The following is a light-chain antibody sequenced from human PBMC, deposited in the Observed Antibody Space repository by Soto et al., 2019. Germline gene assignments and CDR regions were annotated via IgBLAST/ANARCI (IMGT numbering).Light chain of an antibody. J-gene: IGKJ1*01. CDR2: TAS. CDR1: QTISSW. CDR3: QLYDSYSEA. Sequence: QSTSSGSALVGDTSKISCVASQTISSWLAWYQQKPGKAPKLLIYTASTLKSGVPSRFSGSGSGTEFTLTISSLQPDDFATYYYQLYDSYSEAFGQGTKVAI. V-gene: IGKV1-5*03.